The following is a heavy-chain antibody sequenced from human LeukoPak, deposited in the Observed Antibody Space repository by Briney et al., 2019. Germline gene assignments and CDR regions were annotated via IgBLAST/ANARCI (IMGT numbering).Heavy chain of an antibody. Sequence: SQTLSLTCTVSGGSISSGGYYWSWIRQHPGKGLEWIGYIYYSGSTYYNPSLKSRVTISLDTSKNQFSLKLSSVTAPDTAVYYCARVARGSGSYYHDYWGQGTLVTVSS. V-gene: IGHV4-31*03. CDR2: IYYSGST. D-gene: IGHD3-10*01. CDR3: ARVARGSGSYYHDY. J-gene: IGHJ4*02. CDR1: GGSISSGGYY.